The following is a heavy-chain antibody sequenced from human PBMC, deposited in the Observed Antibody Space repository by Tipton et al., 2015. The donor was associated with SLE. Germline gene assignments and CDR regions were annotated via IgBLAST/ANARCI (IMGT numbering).Heavy chain of an antibody. D-gene: IGHD6-13*01. CDR3: ARGSGRYSSSWYFFYYYMDV. V-gene: IGHV4-59*12. CDR1: GGSISSYY. J-gene: IGHJ6*03. Sequence: TLSLTCTVSGGSISSYYWSWIRQPPGKGLEWIGYIYYSGNTNYNPSLKSRVTISVDTSKNQFSLKLNSVTAADTAVYYCARGSGRYSSSWYFFYYYMDVWGKGTTVTVSS. CDR2: IYYSGNT.